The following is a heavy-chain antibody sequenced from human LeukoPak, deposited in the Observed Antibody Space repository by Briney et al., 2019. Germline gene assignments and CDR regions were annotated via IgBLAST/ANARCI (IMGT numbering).Heavy chain of an antibody. J-gene: IGHJ4*02. CDR2: SGSGGTT. CDR3: AKDRSSGWYLGYFDY. D-gene: IGHD6-19*01. Sequence: SGSGGTTYYAHSVKRRFTISRDNSKNTLHLQMNSLRAEDTAVYYCAKDRSSGWYLGYFDYWGQGTLVTVSS. V-gene: IGHV3-23*01.